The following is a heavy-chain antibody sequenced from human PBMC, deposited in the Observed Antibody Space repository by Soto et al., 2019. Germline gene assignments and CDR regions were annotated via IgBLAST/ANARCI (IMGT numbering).Heavy chain of an antibody. CDR2: ISAYNGNT. CDR1: GYTFTSYG. Sequence: GSVKVSCKASGYTFTSYGISWVRQAPGQGLEWMGWISAYNGNTNYAQKLQGRVTMTTDTSTSTAYMELRSLRSDDTAVYYCARWGDIVVVTAMEVHDAFDIWGQGTMVTVSS. D-gene: IGHD2-21*02. J-gene: IGHJ3*02. V-gene: IGHV1-18*04. CDR3: ARWGDIVVVTAMEVHDAFDI.